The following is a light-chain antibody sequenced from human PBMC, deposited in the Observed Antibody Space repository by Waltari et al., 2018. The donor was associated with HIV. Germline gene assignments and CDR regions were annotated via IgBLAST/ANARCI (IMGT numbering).Light chain of an antibody. CDR3: QQYGSSEGFT. Sequence: EIVLTQSPGTLSLSPGDRATLSCRASQIVGGNSLAWYQKKPGQAPRLLIYGPSTRAAGIPDRFSGSGSETDFTLTISRLEPEDCAVYYSQQYGSSEGFTFGPGTRVDI. CDR1: QIVGGNS. CDR2: GPS. J-gene: IGKJ3*01. V-gene: IGKV3-20*01.